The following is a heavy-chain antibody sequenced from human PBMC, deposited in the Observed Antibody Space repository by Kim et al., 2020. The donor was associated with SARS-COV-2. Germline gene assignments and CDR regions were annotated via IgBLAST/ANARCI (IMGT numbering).Heavy chain of an antibody. CDR1: GFTFSSYA. Sequence: GGSLRLSCAASGFTFSSYAMHWVRQAPGKGLEWVAVISYDGSNKYYADSVKGRFTISRDNSKSMVYLQMNSLRAEDTAVYYCANERRGVDQWGQGTLVTVSS. CDR2: ISYDGSNK. V-gene: IGHV3-30*04. J-gene: IGHJ4*02. CDR3: ANERRGVDQ.